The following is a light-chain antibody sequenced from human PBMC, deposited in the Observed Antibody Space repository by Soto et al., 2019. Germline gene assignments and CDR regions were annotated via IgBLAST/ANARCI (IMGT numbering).Light chain of an antibody. CDR3: SSYTSSSTV. Sequence: QSVLTQPASVSGSPGQSITISRTGTSSDVGAYNYVSWYQQHPGKAPKLMIYEVSNRPSGVSDRFFGSKSGNTASLTISGLQADDEADYFCSSYTSSSTVFGGGTKLTVL. CDR2: EVS. CDR1: SSDVGAYNY. V-gene: IGLV2-14*01. J-gene: IGLJ2*01.